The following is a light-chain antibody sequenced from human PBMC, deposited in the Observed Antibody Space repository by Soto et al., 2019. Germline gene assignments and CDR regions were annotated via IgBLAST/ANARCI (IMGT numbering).Light chain of an antibody. V-gene: IGKV1D-8*01. Sequence: VIGMTQSPSLLSASTGDRVTIRCRMSQGISSYLALYSQNTGKAPEPLIYADYNSQSGAPSRLRGSGHGTDFTLPISSLPYEDFATSYCPQYYSFPPTFGQGTKVDIK. CDR3: PQYYSFPPT. CDR1: QGISSY. J-gene: IGKJ1*01. CDR2: ADY.